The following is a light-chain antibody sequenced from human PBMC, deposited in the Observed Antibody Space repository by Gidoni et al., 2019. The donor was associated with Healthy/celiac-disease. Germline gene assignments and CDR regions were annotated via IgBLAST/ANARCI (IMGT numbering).Light chain of an antibody. CDR1: QSVSSY. CDR3: QQRSNWPPLT. V-gene: IGKV3-11*01. Sequence: DIVLTQSPATLSLSPGERATLSCRASQSVSSYLAWYQQNPGQAPRLLSYDASNRATGVPARFSGSGSGTDFTLTISSLEPEDFAVYYCQQRSNWPPLTFGGGTKVEIK. CDR2: DAS. J-gene: IGKJ4*01.